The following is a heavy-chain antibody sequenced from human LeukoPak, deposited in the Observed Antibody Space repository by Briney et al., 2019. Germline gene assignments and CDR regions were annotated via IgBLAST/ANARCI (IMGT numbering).Heavy chain of an antibody. CDR2: IYTSGST. J-gene: IGHJ4*02. CDR3: ARMGGSGSYSSFDY. CDR1: GGSISSGSYY. D-gene: IGHD3-10*01. V-gene: IGHV4-61*02. Sequence: PSQTLSLTCTVSGGSISSGSYYWSWIRQPAGKGLEWIGRIYTSGSTTYNPSLKSRVTISVDTSKNQFSLKLSSVTAADTAVYYCARMGGSGSYSSFDYWGQGTLVTVSS.